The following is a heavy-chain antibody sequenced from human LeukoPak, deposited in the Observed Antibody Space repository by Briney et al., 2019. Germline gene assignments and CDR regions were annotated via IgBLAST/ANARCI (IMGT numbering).Heavy chain of an antibody. J-gene: IGHJ2*01. CDR1: GFVFTSSA. CDR2: IVVGSGNT. Sequence: GTSVKVSCKASGFVFTSSAVQGVRQARGQRLEWIGWIVVGSGNTNYAQKFQERVTITRDMSTSTAYMELSSLRSEDTAVYYCAADRYYYGSGSYYRWYFDLWGRGTLVTVSS. D-gene: IGHD3-10*01. CDR3: AADRYYYGSGSYYRWYFDL. V-gene: IGHV1-58*01.